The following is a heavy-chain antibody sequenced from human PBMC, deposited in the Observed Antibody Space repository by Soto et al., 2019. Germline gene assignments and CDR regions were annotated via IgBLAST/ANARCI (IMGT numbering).Heavy chain of an antibody. CDR3: ARDGPYYDSSGYYSDY. D-gene: IGHD3-22*01. V-gene: IGHV1-18*01. CDR2: ISAYNGNT. Sequence: ASVKVSCKASGYTFTSYGISWVRQAPGQGLEWMGWISAYNGNTNYAQKLQGRVTMTTDTSTSTAYMELRSLRSDDTAVYYCARDGPYYDSSGYYSDYWGQGTLVTVSS. CDR1: GYTFTSYG. J-gene: IGHJ4*02.